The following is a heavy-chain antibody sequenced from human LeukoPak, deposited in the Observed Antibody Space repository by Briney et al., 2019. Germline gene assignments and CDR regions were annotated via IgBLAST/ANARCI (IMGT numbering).Heavy chain of an antibody. J-gene: IGHJ4*02. V-gene: IGHV4-59*01. Sequence: SETLSLTCTVSGGSISSYYWSWIRQPPGKGLEWTGYIYYSGSTNYNPSLKSRVTISVDTSKNQFSLKLSSVTAADTAVYYCARGMITFGGGYYFDYWGQGTLVTVSS. D-gene: IGHD3-16*01. CDR1: GGSISSYY. CDR2: IYYSGST. CDR3: ARGMITFGGGYYFDY.